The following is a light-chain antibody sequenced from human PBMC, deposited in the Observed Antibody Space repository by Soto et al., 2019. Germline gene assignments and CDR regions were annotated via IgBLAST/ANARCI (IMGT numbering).Light chain of an antibody. J-gene: IGLJ1*01. CDR1: SSDVGGYNY. V-gene: IGLV2-14*01. CDR3: SSYTSSSTPFL. CDR2: DVS. Sequence: QSALTQPASVSGSPGQSITISCTGTSSDVGGYNYVSWYRQHPVKAPKLIIYDVSNRPSGVSIRFSGSKSGNTASLTISGLQAEDEADYYCSSYTSSSTPFLFGTVTKLTVL.